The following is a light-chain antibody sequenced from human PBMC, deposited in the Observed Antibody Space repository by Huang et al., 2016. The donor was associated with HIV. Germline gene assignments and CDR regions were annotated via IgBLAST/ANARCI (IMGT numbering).Light chain of an antibody. CDR2: GAS. V-gene: IGKV3-15*01. J-gene: IGKJ2*01. Sequence: EIVMTQSPATLSVSPGERATLSCRASQSVSSNLAWYQQKPGQAPRRLSYGASTRATGIPARVSGSGSGTKFTLTISSLQSEDFAVYYCQQYNNWPPEYTFGQGTKLEIK. CDR3: QQYNNWPPEYT. CDR1: QSVSSN.